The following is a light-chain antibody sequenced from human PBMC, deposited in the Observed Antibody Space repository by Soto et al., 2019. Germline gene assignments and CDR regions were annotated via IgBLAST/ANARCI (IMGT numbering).Light chain of an antibody. CDR2: DAS. J-gene: IGKJ4*01. CDR1: QSVSSY. Sequence: EIVLTQSPATLSLSPGERATLSCRASQSVSSYLAWYQQKPGQAPRLLIYDASNRATGITDRFSGGGSGTDFTLTISSLEPEDFAVHSCQQRSNCPLTFGGGTKVEIK. V-gene: IGKV3-11*01. CDR3: QQRSNCPLT.